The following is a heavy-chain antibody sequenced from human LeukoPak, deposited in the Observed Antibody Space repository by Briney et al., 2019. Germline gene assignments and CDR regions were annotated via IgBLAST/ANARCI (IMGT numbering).Heavy chain of an antibody. CDR3: AKYAWLTDYFDY. CDR1: GFTFSTYA. J-gene: IGHJ4*02. Sequence: PGGSLRLSCAASGFTFSTYALSWVRQAPGKGLEWVSAISGSGGSTYYADSVKGRFTISRDNSKNTLYLQMNSLRAEDTAVYYCAKYAWLTDYFDYWGQGTLVTVSS. D-gene: IGHD6-19*01. CDR2: ISGSGGST. V-gene: IGHV3-23*01.